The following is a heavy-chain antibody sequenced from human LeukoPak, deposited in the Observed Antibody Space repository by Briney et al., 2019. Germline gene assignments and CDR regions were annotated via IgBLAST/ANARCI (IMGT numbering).Heavy chain of an antibody. CDR3: ARDPLYDSSGYRAFDI. J-gene: IGHJ3*02. D-gene: IGHD3-22*01. V-gene: IGHV3-21*01. CDR2: ISSSSSYI. Sequence: GGSLRLSCTASGFTFLSHTMNWVRQAPGKGLEWVSSISSSSSYIYYADSVKGRFTISRDNAKNSLYLQMNSLRAEDTAVYYCARDPLYDSSGYRAFDIWGQGTMVTVSS. CDR1: GFTFLSHT.